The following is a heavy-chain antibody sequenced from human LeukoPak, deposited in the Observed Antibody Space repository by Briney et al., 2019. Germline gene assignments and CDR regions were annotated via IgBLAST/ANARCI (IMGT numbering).Heavy chain of an antibody. J-gene: IGHJ4*02. V-gene: IGHV3-15*01. Sequence: GGSLRLSCTASGFTFGDYAMSWFRQAPGKELEWVARIKSKDDGETIDYNAPVKGRFTISRDDSKNTLYLEMNSLKNEDTAMYYCTVRSSIWSQGTLVTVSS. CDR3: TVRSSI. D-gene: IGHD6-13*01. CDR1: GFTFGDYA. CDR2: IKSKDDGETI.